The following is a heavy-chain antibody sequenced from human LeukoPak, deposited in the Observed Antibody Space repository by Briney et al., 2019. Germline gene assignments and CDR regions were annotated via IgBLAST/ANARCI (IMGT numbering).Heavy chain of an antibody. CDR2: IHYSGST. J-gene: IGHJ4*02. CDR1: GGPISSYY. V-gene: IGHV4-59*01. D-gene: IGHD3-22*01. CDR3: ARGASSGYYNY. Sequence: PSETLSLTCTVSGGPISSYYWSWIRQPPGKGLEWIGYIHYSGSTNYNPSLKSRVTISVDTSKNQFSLKLSSVTAADTAVYYCARGASSGYYNYWGQGTLVTVSS.